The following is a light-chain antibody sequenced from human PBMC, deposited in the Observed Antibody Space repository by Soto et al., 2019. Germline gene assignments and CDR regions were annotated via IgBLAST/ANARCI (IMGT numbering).Light chain of an antibody. J-gene: IGKJ4*01. Sequence: EIVMTQSPATLSVSPGERATLSCRASQSVSSNLAWYQQRPGQAPRLLIYGASTRATSIPASFSRSGSGTRFTLTISSLPSEDFAVYYCQQYNNWVTFGGGTKVEIK. V-gene: IGKV3-15*01. CDR1: QSVSSN. CDR2: GAS. CDR3: QQYNNWVT.